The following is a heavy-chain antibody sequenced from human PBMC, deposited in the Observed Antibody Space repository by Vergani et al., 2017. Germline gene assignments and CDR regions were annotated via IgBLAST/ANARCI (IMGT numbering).Heavy chain of an antibody. J-gene: IGHJ3*02. CDR3: ARGDYGDYPYAFDI. V-gene: IGHV4-59*12. CDR1: GGSISSYY. CDR2: IYYSGGT. D-gene: IGHD4-17*01. Sequence: QVQLQESGPGLVKPSETLSLTCTVSGGSISSYYWSWIRQPPGKGLEWIGYIYYSGGTYYNPYLKSLVTISVDTSKNQFSLKLSSVTAADTAVYYCARGDYGDYPYAFDIWGQGTMVTVSS.